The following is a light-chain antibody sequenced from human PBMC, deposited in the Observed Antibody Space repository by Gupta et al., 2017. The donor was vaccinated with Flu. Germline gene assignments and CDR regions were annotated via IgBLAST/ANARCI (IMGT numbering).Light chain of an antibody. CDR1: VLPNQY. V-gene: IGLV3-25*03. J-gene: IGLJ2*01. CDR2: KDS. Sequence: SYELTQPPSVSVSPGQTARITCPGDVLPNQYSYWYQQKPGQAPVMVIYKDSERSSGIPERFSGSSSGTTVTLTISGVQAEDEADYYCQSADTSGTNYSVIFGGGTKLTVL. CDR3: QSADTSGTNYSVI.